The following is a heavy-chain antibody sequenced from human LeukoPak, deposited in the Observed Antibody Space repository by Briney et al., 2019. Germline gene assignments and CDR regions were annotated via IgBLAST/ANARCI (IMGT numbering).Heavy chain of an antibody. J-gene: IGHJ4*02. V-gene: IGHV3-30*04. CDR2: ISYDGSNK. CDR1: GFTFSSYA. D-gene: IGHD2-2*01. Sequence: PGRSLRLSCAASGFTFSSYAMHWVRQAPGKGLEWVAVISYDGSNKYYADSVKGRFTISRDNSKNTLYLQMNSLRAEDTAVYYCAGSLGYCSSTSCPPGYWGQGTLVTVSS. CDR3: AGSLGYCSSTSCPPGY.